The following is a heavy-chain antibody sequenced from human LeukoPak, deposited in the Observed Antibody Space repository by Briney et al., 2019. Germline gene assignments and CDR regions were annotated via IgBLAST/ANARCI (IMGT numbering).Heavy chain of an antibody. Sequence: PSETLSLTCAVYGGSFSGYYWSWIRQPPGKGLEWIGEINHSGSTNYNPSLKSRVTISVDTSKNQFSLKLSSVTAADTAVYYCARCIIVVLAASWGTMCYFDYWGQGTLVTVSS. V-gene: IGHV4-34*01. CDR2: INHSGST. D-gene: IGHD2-2*01. J-gene: IGHJ4*02. CDR3: ARCIIVVLAASWGTMCYFDY. CDR1: GGSFSGYY.